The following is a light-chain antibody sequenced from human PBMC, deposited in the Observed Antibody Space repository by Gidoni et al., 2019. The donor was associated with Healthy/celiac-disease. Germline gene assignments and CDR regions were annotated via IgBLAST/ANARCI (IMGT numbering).Light chain of an antibody. V-gene: IGLV1-40*01. Sequence: QSVLTQPPSVSGAPAPRVTISCTGSSSNIGAGYDVHWYQQLPGTAPKLLIYGNSNRPSGVPDRFSGSKSGTSASLAITGLQAEDEADYYCQSYDSSLSAWVFGGGTKLTVL. CDR3: QSYDSSLSAWV. CDR2: GNS. CDR1: SSNIGAGYD. J-gene: IGLJ3*02.